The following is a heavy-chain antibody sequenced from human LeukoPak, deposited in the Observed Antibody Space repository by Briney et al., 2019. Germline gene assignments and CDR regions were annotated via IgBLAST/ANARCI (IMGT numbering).Heavy chain of an antibody. CDR3: ARSPSPQRLWTLLGYFDY. V-gene: IGHV4-59*01. CDR1: GGSISSYY. CDR2: IYYSGST. Sequence: SETLSLTCTVSGGSISSYYWSWIRQPPGKGLEWIGYIYYSGSTNYNPSLKSRVTISVDTSKNQFSLKLSSVTAADTAVYYCARSPSPQRLWTLLGYFDYWGQGTLVTVSS. J-gene: IGHJ4*02. D-gene: IGHD2-2*01.